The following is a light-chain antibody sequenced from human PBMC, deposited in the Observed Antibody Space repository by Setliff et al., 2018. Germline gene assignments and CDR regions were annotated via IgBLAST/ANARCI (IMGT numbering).Light chain of an antibody. J-gene: IGLJ2*01. CDR1: SSDVGGYNY. Sequence: QSVLTQPAAVSGSPGQSITISCAGTSSDVGGYNYVSWYQQHPGKAPKLMIYEVTERPSGVSDRFSGSKSGNTASLTISGLQAEDEADYYCLSYTSETTHALFAGGTKATVL. CDR3: LSYTSETTHAL. V-gene: IGLV2-14*03. CDR2: EVT.